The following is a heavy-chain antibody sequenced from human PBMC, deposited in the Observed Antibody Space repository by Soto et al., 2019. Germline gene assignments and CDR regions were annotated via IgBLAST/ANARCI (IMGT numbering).Heavy chain of an antibody. Sequence: LSLTCAVYGGSFSGYYWSWIRQPPGKGLEWIGEINHSGSTNYNPSLKSRVTISVDTSKNQFSLKLSSVTAADTAVYYCASYYGSGSYYRIPSYNWFDPWGQGTLVTVSS. CDR3: ASYYGSGSYYRIPSYNWFDP. CDR2: INHSGST. D-gene: IGHD3-10*01. CDR1: GGSFSGYY. V-gene: IGHV4-34*01. J-gene: IGHJ5*02.